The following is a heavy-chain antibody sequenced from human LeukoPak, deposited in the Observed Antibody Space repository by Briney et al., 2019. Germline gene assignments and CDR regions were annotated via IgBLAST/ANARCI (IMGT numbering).Heavy chain of an antibody. CDR1: SYSISSGYY. Sequence: PSETLSLTCTVSSYSISSGYYWGWIRQSPGKGLEWIASINHSGITYYNPSLKSRVTISVDTSKNQFSLKLTSVTAADTAVYYCARGALERRVRHDAFDIWGQGTMVTVSS. CDR3: ARGALERRVRHDAFDI. CDR2: INHSGIT. D-gene: IGHD1-1*01. J-gene: IGHJ3*02. V-gene: IGHV4-38-2*02.